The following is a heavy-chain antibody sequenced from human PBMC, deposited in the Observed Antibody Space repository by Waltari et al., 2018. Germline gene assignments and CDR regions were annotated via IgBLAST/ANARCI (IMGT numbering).Heavy chain of an antibody. CDR1: GFTFTDAW. V-gene: IGHV3-15*01. J-gene: IGHJ4*02. CDR2: IKSKADGGTT. Sequence: HLVESGGGLVEPGGSLRLSCAASGFTFTDAWMRWVRQAPGKGLECVGRIKSKADGGTTDYVAPVKGRFSISRDDSENTLYLQMNSLKTEDTAVYYCTTDYPPYDRRGYWGQGTLVTVSS. D-gene: IGHD3-22*01. CDR3: TTDYPPYDRRGY.